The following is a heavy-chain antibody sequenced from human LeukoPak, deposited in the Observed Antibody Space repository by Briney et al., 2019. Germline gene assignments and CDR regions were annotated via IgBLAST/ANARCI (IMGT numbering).Heavy chain of an antibody. D-gene: IGHD2-15*01. J-gene: IGHJ4*02. Sequence: ASVKVSCKASGYTFTGYYIHWGRQAPGQGLEWMGWINPNSGGTNYAQKFQGRVTMTRDTSISTAYMELSRLTSDDTAVYYCARGILYCSGGSCYGYFDYWGQGTLVTVSS. CDR3: ARGILYCSGGSCYGYFDY. CDR2: INPNSGGT. CDR1: GYTFTGYY. V-gene: IGHV1-2*02.